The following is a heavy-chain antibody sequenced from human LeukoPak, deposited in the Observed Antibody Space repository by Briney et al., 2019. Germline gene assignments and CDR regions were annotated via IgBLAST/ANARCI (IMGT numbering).Heavy chain of an antibody. V-gene: IGHV3-49*04. Sequence: GGSLRLSCAASGFSFRSHGMNWVRQAPGKGLEWVGFIRSKAYGGTTKNAASVKGRFTISRDDSRSIAYLQMNSLKTEDTAVYYCTRRYNYDSSGYYYVRDAFDIWGQGTMVTVSS. CDR2: IRSKAYGGTT. D-gene: IGHD3-22*01. J-gene: IGHJ3*02. CDR3: TRRYNYDSSGYYYVRDAFDI. CDR1: GFSFRSHG.